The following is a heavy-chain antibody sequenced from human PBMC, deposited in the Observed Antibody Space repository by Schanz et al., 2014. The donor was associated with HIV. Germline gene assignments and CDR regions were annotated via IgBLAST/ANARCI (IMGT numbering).Heavy chain of an antibody. CDR1: GFTFSSYS. Sequence: EVQLVESGGGLVKPGGSLRLSCAASGFTFSSYSMNWVRQAPGKGLEWVSAISTTSTYIYYGDSGKGRFTVSRDNANNSLLLQMDSLRAEDSAVYYCARGTAEYCINGVCSGLDVWGQGTTVTVSS. D-gene: IGHD2-8*01. CDR2: ISTTSTYI. J-gene: IGHJ6*02. CDR3: ARGTAEYCINGVCSGLDV. V-gene: IGHV3-21*01.